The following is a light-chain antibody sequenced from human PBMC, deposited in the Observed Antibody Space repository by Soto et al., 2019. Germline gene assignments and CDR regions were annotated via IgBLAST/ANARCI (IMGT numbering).Light chain of an antibody. Sequence: EIVMTQSPATLSVSPGEIATLSCRASQSVSNNLAWYQQKPGQAPRLLIYGASTRATGIPDRFSGSGSWTDFALTIISLQSEDFAIYYCQQYNNWPPLTFGGGTKVEIK. CDR1: QSVSNN. J-gene: IGKJ4*01. CDR2: GAS. V-gene: IGKV3-15*01. CDR3: QQYNNWPPLT.